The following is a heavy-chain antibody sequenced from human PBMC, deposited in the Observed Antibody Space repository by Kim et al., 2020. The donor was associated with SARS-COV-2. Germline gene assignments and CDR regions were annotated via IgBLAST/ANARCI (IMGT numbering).Heavy chain of an antibody. Sequence: ASVKVSCKASGYTFTGYYMHWVRQAPEQGLEWMGRINPNSGGTNYAQKFQGRVTMTRDTSISTAYMELTRLRSDDTAVYYCARAGNFWSGYPTLDYYYYGMDVWGQGTTVTVSS. CDR2: INPNSGGT. CDR3: ARAGNFWSGYPTLDYYYYGMDV. D-gene: IGHD3-3*01. J-gene: IGHJ6*02. V-gene: IGHV1-2*06. CDR1: GYTFTGYY.